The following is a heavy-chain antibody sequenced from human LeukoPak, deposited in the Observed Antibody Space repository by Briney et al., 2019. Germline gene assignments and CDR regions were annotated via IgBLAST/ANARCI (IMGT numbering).Heavy chain of an antibody. Sequence: PTQTLSLTCAVSGGSISSGGYYWSWIRQPPGKGLEWIGEINHSGSTNYNPSLKSRVTISVDTSKNQFSLKLSSVTAADTAVYYCARGRSHLYCSSTSCLAAFDIWGQGTMVTVSS. CDR2: INHSGST. V-gene: IGHV4-30-2*01. CDR1: GGSISSGGYY. D-gene: IGHD2-2*01. CDR3: ARGRSHLYCSSTSCLAAFDI. J-gene: IGHJ3*02.